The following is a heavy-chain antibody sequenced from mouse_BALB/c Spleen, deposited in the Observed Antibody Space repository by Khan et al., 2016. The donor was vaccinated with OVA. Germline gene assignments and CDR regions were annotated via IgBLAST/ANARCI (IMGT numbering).Heavy chain of an antibody. CDR3: TRIYRSDFDY. V-gene: IGHV1-20*01. Sequence: VQLQQSGPELVRPGASVKISYKASGYSFTGYFMNWVMQSHGKSLEWIGRINPHIGETFYNPRFKDKATLTVDESSSTAHMELRTLTSEDSAVYYCTRIYRSDFDYWGQGTTLTVSS. J-gene: IGHJ2*01. CDR1: GYSFTGYF. CDR2: INPHIGET. D-gene: IGHD1-1*01.